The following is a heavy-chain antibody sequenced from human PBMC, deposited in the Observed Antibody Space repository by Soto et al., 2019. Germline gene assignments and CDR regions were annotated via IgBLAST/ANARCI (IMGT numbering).Heavy chain of an antibody. D-gene: IGHD3-22*01. CDR2: IIPIFGTA. V-gene: IGHV1-69*06. Sequence: QVQLVQSGAEVKKPGSSVKVSCKASGGTFSSYAISWVRQAPGQGLEWMGGIIPIFGTANYAQKFQGRVTITADKSTSTAYMGLSSLRSEDTAVYYCARGTYYYDSSGYPMTYYYYGMDVWGQGTTVTVSS. CDR1: GGTFSSYA. CDR3: ARGTYYYDSSGYPMTYYYYGMDV. J-gene: IGHJ6*02.